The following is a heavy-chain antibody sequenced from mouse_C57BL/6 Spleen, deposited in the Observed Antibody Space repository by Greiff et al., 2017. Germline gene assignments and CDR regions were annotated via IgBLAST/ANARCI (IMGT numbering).Heavy chain of an antibody. J-gene: IGHJ2*01. CDR1: GYTFTSYW. Sequence: VQLQQPGAELVKPGASVKMSCKASGYTFTSYWITWVKQRPGQGLEWIGDIYPGSGSTNYNEKFKSKATLTVDTSSSTAYMQLSSLTSGDSAVYYCARGRAYYGNDYWGQGTTLTVSS. CDR3: ARGRAYYGNDY. V-gene: IGHV1-55*01. CDR2: IYPGSGST. D-gene: IGHD2-10*01.